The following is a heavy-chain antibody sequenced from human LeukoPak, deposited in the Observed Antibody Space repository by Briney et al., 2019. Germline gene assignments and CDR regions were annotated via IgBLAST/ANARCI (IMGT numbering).Heavy chain of an antibody. J-gene: IGHJ6*02. Sequence: ASVKVSCKASGYTFTSYGISWVRQAPGQGLEWMGWISAYNGNTNYAQKLQGRVTMTTDTSTSTAYMELRSLRSDDTAVYYCAISDLVVVTAYGMDVWGQGTTVTVSS. CDR1: GYTFTSYG. CDR2: ISAYNGNT. V-gene: IGHV1-18*01. D-gene: IGHD2-21*02. CDR3: AISDLVVVTAYGMDV.